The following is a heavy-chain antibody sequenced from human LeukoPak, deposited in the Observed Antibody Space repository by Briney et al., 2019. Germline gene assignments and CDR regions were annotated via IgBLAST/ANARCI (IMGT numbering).Heavy chain of an antibody. J-gene: IGHJ3*02. V-gene: IGHV1-2*02. CDR1: GYTLTELS. D-gene: IGHD5-12*01. CDR3: ARSGLPDAFDI. CDR2: INPNSGGT. Sequence: VASVKVSCKVSGYTLTELSMHWVRQAPGQGLEWMGWINPNSGGTNYAQKFQGRVTMTRDTSISTAYMELSRLRSDDTAVYYCARSGLPDAFDIRGQGTMVTVSS.